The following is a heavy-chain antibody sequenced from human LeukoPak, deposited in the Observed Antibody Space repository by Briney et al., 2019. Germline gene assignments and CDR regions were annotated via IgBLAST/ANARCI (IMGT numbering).Heavy chain of an antibody. CDR2: IYPGDSDT. CDR1: GYSFTSYW. D-gene: IGHD4-17*01. V-gene: IGHV5-51*01. Sequence: GESLKISCKGSGYSFTSYWIGWVRQMPGKGLEWMGIIYPGDSDTRYSPSFQGQVTISADKSISTAYLQWGSLKASDTAMYYCARGPTTVTTRIYYYYYGMDVWGQGTTVTVSS. CDR3: ARGPTTVTTRIYYYYYGMDV. J-gene: IGHJ6*02.